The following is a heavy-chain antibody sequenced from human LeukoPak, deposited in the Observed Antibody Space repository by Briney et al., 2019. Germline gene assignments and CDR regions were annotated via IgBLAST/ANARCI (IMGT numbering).Heavy chain of an antibody. CDR3: ARLRYYFDY. J-gene: IGHJ4*02. V-gene: IGHV4-39*01. CDR2: IYYSGSP. D-gene: IGHD3-16*01. CDR1: GGSISSSSYY. Sequence: SETLSLTCTVSGGSISSSSYYWGWIRQPPGKGLEWIGSIYYSGSPYYNPSLKSRVTISVDTSKNQFSLKLSSVTAADTAVYYCARLRYYFDYWGQGTLVTVSS.